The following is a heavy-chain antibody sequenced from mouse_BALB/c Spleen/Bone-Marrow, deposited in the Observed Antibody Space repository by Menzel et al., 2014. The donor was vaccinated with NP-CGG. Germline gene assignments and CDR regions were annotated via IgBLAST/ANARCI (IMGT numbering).Heavy chain of an antibody. J-gene: IGHJ4*01. Sequence: EVQLVESGGGLVQPGGSRKLSCAASGFTFSSFGMHWVRQAPEKGLEWVAYISTGSSTIYYADTVKGRFTISRDNPKNTLFLQMTSLGSEDTAMYYCARSDGAMDYWGQGTSVTVSS. V-gene: IGHV5-17*02. CDR2: ISTGSSTI. CDR3: ARSDGAMDY. CDR1: GFTFSSFG. D-gene: IGHD2-3*01.